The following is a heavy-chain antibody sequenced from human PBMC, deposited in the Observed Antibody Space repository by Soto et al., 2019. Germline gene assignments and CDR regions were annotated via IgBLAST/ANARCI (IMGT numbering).Heavy chain of an antibody. V-gene: IGHV3-23*04. CDR3: AKDQPESSSWYGDFDY. J-gene: IGHJ4*02. CDR2: ISGSGGST. D-gene: IGHD6-13*01. CDR1: GFTFSSYG. Sequence: VQLVESGGGVVQPGRSLRLSCAASGFTFSSYGMHWVRQAPGKGLEWVSAISGSGGSTYYADSVKGRFTISRDNSQNTLDLRVNSLRADDTAVYYCAKDQPESSSWYGDFDYWGQGTPVTVAS.